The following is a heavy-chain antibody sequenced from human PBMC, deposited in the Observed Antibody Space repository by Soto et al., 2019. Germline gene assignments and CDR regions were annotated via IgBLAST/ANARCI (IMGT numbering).Heavy chain of an antibody. Sequence: GGSLRLSRTASGFPFSSYTMHWLRRAPGKGLEWVGIISFDGSIKYYADSVKGRLTISRDNAKNSLYLQMNSLRAEDTAVYYCARAMIVVVLAHFAFDTLGDGTMV. J-gene: IGHJ3*02. V-gene: IGHV3-30-3*01. D-gene: IGHD3-22*01. CDR3: ARAMIVVVLAHFAFDT. CDR2: ISFDGSIK. CDR1: GFPFSSYT.